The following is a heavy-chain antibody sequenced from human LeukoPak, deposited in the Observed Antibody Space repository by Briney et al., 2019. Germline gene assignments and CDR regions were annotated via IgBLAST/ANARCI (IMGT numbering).Heavy chain of an antibody. CDR2: IYSGGST. Sequence: GGSLRLSCAASGFTVSSNYMSWVRQAPGKGLEWVSVIYSGGSTYYADSVRGRFTISRDNSKNTLYLQMNSLRAEDTAVYYCARAPSQGYSSGWYLDYWGQGTLVTVSS. J-gene: IGHJ4*02. D-gene: IGHD6-19*01. CDR1: GFTVSSNY. V-gene: IGHV3-53*01. CDR3: ARAPSQGYSSGWYLDY.